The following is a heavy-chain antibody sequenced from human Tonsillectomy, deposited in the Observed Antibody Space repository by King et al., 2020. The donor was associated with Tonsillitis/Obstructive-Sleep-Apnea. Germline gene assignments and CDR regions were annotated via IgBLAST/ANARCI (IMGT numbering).Heavy chain of an antibody. CDR3: ARFYGARFYSKTFDY. J-gene: IGHJ4*02. D-gene: IGHD4-17*01. Sequence: QLQESGPGLVKPSETLSLTCTVSGGSISSYYWSWIRQPPGKGLEWIGYIYYSGSTNYNPSLKSRVTISVDTSKNQFSLKLSSVTAADTAVYYCARFYGARFYSKTFDYWGQGTLVTVSS. CDR1: GGSISSYY. CDR2: IYYSGST. V-gene: IGHV4-59*08.